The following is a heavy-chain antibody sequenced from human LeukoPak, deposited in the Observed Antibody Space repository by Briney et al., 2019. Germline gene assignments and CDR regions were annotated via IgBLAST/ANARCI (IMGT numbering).Heavy chain of an antibody. V-gene: IGHV3-21*01. J-gene: IGHJ6*03. CDR1: GFTFSSYS. D-gene: IGHD3/OR15-3a*01. Sequence: PGGFLRLSCAASGFTFSSYSMNWVRQAPGKGLEWVSSISSSSSYIYYADSVKGRFTISRDNAKNSLYLQMNGLRAEDTAVYYCARVIGDFWTDYYYYYMDVWGKGTTVTVSS. CDR3: ARVIGDFWTDYYYYYMDV. CDR2: ISSSSSYI.